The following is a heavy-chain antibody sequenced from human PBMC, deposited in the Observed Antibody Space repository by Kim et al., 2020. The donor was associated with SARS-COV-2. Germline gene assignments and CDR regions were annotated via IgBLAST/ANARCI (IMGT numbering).Heavy chain of an antibody. D-gene: IGHD3-22*01. CDR2: IYHGGST. J-gene: IGHJ3*01. V-gene: IGHV4-4*09. CDR3: AHSRGYLDPFEV. Sequence: SETLSLTCTVSGFSISSLYWSWIRQVPGKGPEWIGYIYHGGSTNYNPSLQRRVTISLDTSQNQFSLNLISVTAADTAVYFCAHSRGYLDPFEVWGRGTTV. CDR1: GFSISSLY.